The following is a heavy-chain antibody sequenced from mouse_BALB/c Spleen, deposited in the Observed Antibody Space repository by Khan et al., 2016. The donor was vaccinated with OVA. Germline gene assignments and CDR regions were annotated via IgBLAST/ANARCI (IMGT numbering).Heavy chain of an antibody. CDR2: INPSNGYN. V-gene: IGHV1-4*01. Sequence: QVQLQQSGAELARPGASVKMSCKASGYTFTSYTIHWIKERPGQGLEWIGYINPSNGYNNYNQKFKDKATLTTDKSSTTAYLQLSSLTSDDSAVYNCVRDGAYHRNDGWFAYWGQGTLVTVSA. J-gene: IGHJ3*01. D-gene: IGHD2-14*01. CDR1: GYTFTSYT. CDR3: VRDGAYHRNDGWFAY.